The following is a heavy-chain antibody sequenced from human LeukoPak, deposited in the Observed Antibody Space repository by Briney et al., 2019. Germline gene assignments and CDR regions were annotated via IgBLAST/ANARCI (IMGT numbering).Heavy chain of an antibody. J-gene: IGHJ4*01. V-gene: IGHV3-7*01. CDR3: GRDGPTPGLYFDL. CDR1: GFTFSDYW. D-gene: IGHD2-8*02. CDR2: IKQDGSEK. Sequence: GGSLSLSCGVSGFTFSDYWMNWVRQAPGKGLEWVASIKQDGSEKSYVDSVKGRFTISRDNAKNSLYLQMSSLRAEDTVVYYCGRDGPTPGLYFDLGGQGTLVTVSS.